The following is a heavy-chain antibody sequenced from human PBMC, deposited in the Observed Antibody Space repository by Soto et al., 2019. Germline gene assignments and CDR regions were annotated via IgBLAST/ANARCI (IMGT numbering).Heavy chain of an antibody. D-gene: IGHD3-10*01. CDR1: GFTFSSYA. Sequence: PGGSLRLSCAASGFTFSSYAMSWVRQAPGKGVGWVSAISGSGGSTYYADSVKGRFTISRDNSKNTLYLQMNSLRAEDTAVYYCAKDSHSILVYYGSVPWYFDYWGQGTLVTVSS. CDR2: ISGSGGST. V-gene: IGHV3-23*01. CDR3: AKDSHSILVYYGSVPWYFDY. J-gene: IGHJ4*02.